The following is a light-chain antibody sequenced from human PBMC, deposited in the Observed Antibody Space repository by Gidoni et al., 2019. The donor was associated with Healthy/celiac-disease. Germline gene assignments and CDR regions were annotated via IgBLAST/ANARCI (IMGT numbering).Light chain of an antibody. CDR3: AACDDSLNGPL. V-gene: IGLV1-44*01. Sequence: QSVLTQTPSASGTTGKRVTISCSGSSSNIGSNTVNWYQPLPGTAPKLLIYSNNQRPSGVPDRFSGSNSGTSASLAISGLQSEDEADYYCAACDDSLNGPLFGGGTKLTVL. CDR2: SNN. J-gene: IGLJ3*02. CDR1: SSNIGSNT.